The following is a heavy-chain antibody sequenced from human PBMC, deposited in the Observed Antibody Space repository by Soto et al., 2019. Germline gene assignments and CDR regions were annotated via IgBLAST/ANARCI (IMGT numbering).Heavy chain of an antibody. CDR1: GFTFSSYA. CDR2: ISGSGGST. V-gene: IGHV3-23*01. D-gene: IGHD3-22*01. Sequence: GGSLRLSCAASGFTFSSYAMSWVRQAPGKGLEWVSVISGSGGSTYYADSVKGRFTISRDNSKSTLYLQMNSLRAEDTAVYYCAKASTSTLNYYDSSGYYYRAFDIWGQGTTVTVSS. CDR3: AKASTSTLNYYDSSGYYYRAFDI. J-gene: IGHJ3*02.